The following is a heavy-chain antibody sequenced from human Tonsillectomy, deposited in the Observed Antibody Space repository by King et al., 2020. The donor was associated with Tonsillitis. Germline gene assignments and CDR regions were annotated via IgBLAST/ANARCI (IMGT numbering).Heavy chain of an antibody. CDR2: IYYRGST. V-gene: IGHV4-59*08. Sequence: QLQESGPGLVKPSETLSLTCTVSGGSISSYYWSWIRQPPGKGLEWIGYIYYRGSTNYNPSLKSRVTISVDTSKNQFSLKLSSVTATDTAVYYCARLGTTEVFDYWGQGTLVTVSS. CDR1: GGSISSYY. J-gene: IGHJ4*02. D-gene: IGHD4-23*01. CDR3: ARLGTTEVFDY.